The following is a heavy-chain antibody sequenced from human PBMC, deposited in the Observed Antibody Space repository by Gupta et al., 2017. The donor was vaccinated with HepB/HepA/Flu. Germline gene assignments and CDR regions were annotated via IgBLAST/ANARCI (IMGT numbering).Heavy chain of an antibody. CDR1: GFPFSTYS. CDR2: INGDGTNI. V-gene: IGHV3-48*01. D-gene: IGHD2-2*01. Sequence: EVQLVESGGALVQPGGSLRLSCAASGFPFSTYSMNWVRQAPGKGLEWISYINGDGTNIYYADSVKGRFTISRDNAQNSLYLQMNSLRGEDTAVYYCARRAYCGSTSCYGRVYFDYWGQGTLVTVSS. J-gene: IGHJ4*02. CDR3: ARRAYCGSTSCYGRVYFDY.